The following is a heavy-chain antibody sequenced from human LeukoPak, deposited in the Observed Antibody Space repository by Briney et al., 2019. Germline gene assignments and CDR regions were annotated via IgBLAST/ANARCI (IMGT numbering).Heavy chain of an antibody. J-gene: IGHJ5*02. V-gene: IGHV4-38-2*02. CDR3: ARDRIHDYYDSSGYYGYNWFDP. CDR1: GYSLSRGYY. D-gene: IGHD3-22*01. CDR2: IYHSGGT. Sequence: PAEPLSLPCTVSGYSLSRGYYWGWIRQPPGNGLEWIGRIYHSGGTSYNPSLKSRVTISVDTSKNQFSLKLSSVTAADTAVYCCARDRIHDYYDSSGYYGYNWFDPWGQGTLVTVSS.